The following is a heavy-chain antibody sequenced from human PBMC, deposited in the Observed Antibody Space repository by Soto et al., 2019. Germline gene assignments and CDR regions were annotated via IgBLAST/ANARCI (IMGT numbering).Heavy chain of an antibody. V-gene: IGHV3-21*01. CDR3: ARDDRAAACNDFYYYGMDV. J-gene: IGHJ6*02. CDR1: GFTFSSYS. Sequence: EVQLVESGGGLVKPGGSLRLSCAASGFTFSSYSMNWVRQAPGKGLEWVSSISSSSSYIYYADSVKGRFTITRDNAKNSLYLQMNSLRAEDTAVYYCARDDRAAACNDFYYYGMDVWGQGTTVTVSS. CDR2: ISSSSSYI. D-gene: IGHD6-13*01.